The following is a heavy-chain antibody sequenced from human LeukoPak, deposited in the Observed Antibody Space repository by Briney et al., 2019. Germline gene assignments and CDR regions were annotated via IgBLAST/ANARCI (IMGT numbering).Heavy chain of an antibody. D-gene: IGHD3-22*01. Sequence: SVKVSCKASGGTFSSYTISWVRQAPGQGLEWMGRIIPILGIANYAQKFQGRVTITADKSTSTAYMELSSLRSEDTAMYYCAIYSGYYYDSSGYSGAFDIWGQGTMVTVSS. CDR1: GGTFSSYT. CDR3: AIYSGYYYDSSGYSGAFDI. V-gene: IGHV1-69*02. CDR2: IIPILGIA. J-gene: IGHJ3*02.